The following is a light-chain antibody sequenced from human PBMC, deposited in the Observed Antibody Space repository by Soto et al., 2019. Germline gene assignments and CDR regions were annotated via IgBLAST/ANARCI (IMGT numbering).Light chain of an antibody. J-gene: IGLJ2*01. V-gene: IGLV3-1*01. CDR1: KLGDEY. CDR2: QDS. CDR3: QAWDSSTHVV. Sequence: SYELTQPPSVSVSPGQTASITCSGEKLGDEYACWYQQKPGQSPVLVIYQDSKRPSGIPERFSGSNSGNTATLTISGTQAMDEADYYCQAWDSSTHVVFGGGTKLTVL.